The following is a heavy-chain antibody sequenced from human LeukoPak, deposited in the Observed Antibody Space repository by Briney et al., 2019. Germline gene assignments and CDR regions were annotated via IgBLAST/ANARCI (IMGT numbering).Heavy chain of an antibody. Sequence: SETLSLTCTVSRGSISGYSWSWIRQSPGGGLEWIGYIYYSGDTAYNPSLRSRVTMSVDTSKNQFSLQLRSMTTADTAVYYCVRGPYGASISKWFDPWGQGTQVTVSS. CDR1: RGSISGYS. CDR2: IYYSGDT. J-gene: IGHJ5*02. V-gene: IGHV4-59*01. D-gene: IGHD4/OR15-4a*01. CDR3: VRGPYGASISKWFDP.